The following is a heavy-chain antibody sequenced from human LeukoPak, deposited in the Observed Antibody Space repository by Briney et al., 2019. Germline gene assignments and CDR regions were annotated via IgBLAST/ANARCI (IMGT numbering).Heavy chain of an antibody. J-gene: IGHJ3*02. CDR3: ARASPTMIVPEANAFDI. V-gene: IGHV3-66*01. CDR2: IYSGGST. CDR1: GFTVSSNY. Sequence: GGSLRLSCAASGFTVSSNYMSWVRQAPGKGLEWVSVIYSGGSTYYADSVKGRFTISRDNSKNTLYLQMNSLRAEDTAVYYCARASPTMIVPEANAFDIWGQGTMVTVSS. D-gene: IGHD3-22*01.